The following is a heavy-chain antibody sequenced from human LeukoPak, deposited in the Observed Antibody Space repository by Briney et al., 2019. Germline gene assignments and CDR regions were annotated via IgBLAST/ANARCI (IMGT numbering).Heavy chain of an antibody. CDR1: GFTFADYA. J-gene: IGHJ4*02. Sequence: PGGSLRLSCAASGFTFADYAMHWVRQAPGKGLEWVSGISWSSRSIAYADSVKGRFTISRDNTKNSLYLQMNSLRAEDTALYYCAKAQRFWPDCSGGSCPIDYWGQGTLVTVSS. CDR2: ISWSSRSI. V-gene: IGHV3-9*01. CDR3: AKAQRFWPDCSGGSCPIDY. D-gene: IGHD2-15*01.